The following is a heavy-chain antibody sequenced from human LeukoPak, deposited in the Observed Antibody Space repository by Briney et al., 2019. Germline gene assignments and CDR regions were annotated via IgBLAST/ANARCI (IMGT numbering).Heavy chain of an antibody. Sequence: GGSLRLSCAAPGFTFSSYAMSWVRQAPGKGLEWVGRIKSQTDGGTTDYAAPVKGRFTISRDDSKTTLYLQMNSLKTEDTAIYYCVTWTYYYDSSVYRHHLWGQGTLVTVSS. J-gene: IGHJ5*02. CDR3: VTWTYYYDSSVYRHHL. V-gene: IGHV3-15*01. CDR1: GFTFSSYA. D-gene: IGHD3-22*01. CDR2: IKSQTDGGTT.